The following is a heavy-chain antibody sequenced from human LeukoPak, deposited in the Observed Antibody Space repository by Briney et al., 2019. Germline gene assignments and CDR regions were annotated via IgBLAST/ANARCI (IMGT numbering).Heavy chain of an antibody. CDR1: GFTFSSYA. Sequence: GGSLRLSCAASGFTFSSYAMHWVRQAPGKGLEWVAVISYDGSNKYYADSVKGRFTISRDNSKNTLYLQMNSLRAEDTAVYYCASPLGKPRLTLRFLEWSIGYWGQGTLVTVSS. V-gene: IGHV3-30-3*01. J-gene: IGHJ4*02. CDR3: ASPLGKPRLTLRFLEWSIGY. D-gene: IGHD3-3*01. CDR2: ISYDGSNK.